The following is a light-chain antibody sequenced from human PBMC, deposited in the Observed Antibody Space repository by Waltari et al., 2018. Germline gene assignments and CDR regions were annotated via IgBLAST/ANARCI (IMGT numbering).Light chain of an antibody. J-gene: IGKJ1*01. CDR2: AGS. CDR3: QQYYAYPGT. CDR1: QGISSY. Sequence: AIRMTQSPSSLSASTGDRVTITCRASQGISSYLGWYQQKPGKAPKLLIYAGSTLQSWVPSRFSGSGFGTDFTLTITCLQSEDFATYYCQQYYAYPGTFGQGTKVEI. V-gene: IGKV1-8*01.